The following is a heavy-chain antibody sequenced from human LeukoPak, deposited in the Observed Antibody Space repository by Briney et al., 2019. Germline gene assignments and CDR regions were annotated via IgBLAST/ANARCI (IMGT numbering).Heavy chain of an antibody. CDR3: ARASDCVDYEDL. J-gene: IGHJ2*01. V-gene: IGHV1-18*01. CDR1: GYTFTSYG. Sequence: GTVKLSCKASGYTFTSYGISWVRQAPGQGLEWIGCISAYNGNTNYAQTLKGRATMTTDTSTSTAYMELRSLRSDDTAVYYGARASDCVDYEDLWGRGTVVTVSS. CDR2: ISAYNGNT. D-gene: IGHD4-17*01.